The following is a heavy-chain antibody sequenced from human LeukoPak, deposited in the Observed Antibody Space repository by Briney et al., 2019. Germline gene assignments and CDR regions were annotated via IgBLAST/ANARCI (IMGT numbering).Heavy chain of an antibody. CDR1: GGSFSGYY. D-gene: IGHD6-13*01. Sequence: SETLSLTCAVYGGSFSGYYWSWIRQPPGKGLEWIGEINHSGSTNYNPSLKSRVTISVDTSKNQFSLKLSSVTAADTAVYYCARGTRAAAGFDYWGQGTLVTVSS. CDR3: ARGTRAAAGFDY. CDR2: INHSGST. V-gene: IGHV4-34*01. J-gene: IGHJ4*02.